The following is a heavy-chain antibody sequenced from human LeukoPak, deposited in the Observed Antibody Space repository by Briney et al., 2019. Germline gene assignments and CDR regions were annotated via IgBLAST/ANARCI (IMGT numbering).Heavy chain of an antibody. CDR1: GGSISSDY. CDR3: ASGGLGSAFDI. V-gene: IGHV4-59*01. D-gene: IGHD1-26*01. J-gene: IGHJ3*02. Sequence: KPSETLSLTCTVSGGSISSDYWSWIRQPPGKGLEWIGYIYYSGSTNYNPSLKSRGTISVDTSKNQFSLKLSSVTAADTAVYYCASGGLGSAFDIWGQGTMVTVSS. CDR2: IYYSGST.